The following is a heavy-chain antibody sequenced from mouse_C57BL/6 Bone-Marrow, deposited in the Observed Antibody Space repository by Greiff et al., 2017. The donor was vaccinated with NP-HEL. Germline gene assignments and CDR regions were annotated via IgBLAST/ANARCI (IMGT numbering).Heavy chain of an antibody. CDR3: ARGGLLSFAY. V-gene: IGHV1-82*01. J-gene: IGHJ3*01. CDR1: GYAFSSSW. CDR2: IYPGDGDT. Sequence: QVQLQQSGPELVKPGASVKISCKASGYAFSSSWMNWVKQRPGKGLEWIGRIYPGDGDTNYNGKFKGKATLTADKSSSTAYMQLSSLTSEDSAVYFCARGGLLSFAYWGQGTLVTVSA. D-gene: IGHD2-12*01.